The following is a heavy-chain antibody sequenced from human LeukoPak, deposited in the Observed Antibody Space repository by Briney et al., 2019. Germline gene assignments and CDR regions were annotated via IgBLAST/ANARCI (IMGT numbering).Heavy chain of an antibody. V-gene: IGHV1-8*01. CDR1: GYTFTSYD. J-gene: IGHJ6*03. Sequence: ASVKVSCKASGYTFTSYDINWVRQATGQGLEWMGWMNPNSGNTSYAQKFQGRVTMTRNTSISTAYMELSSLRSEDTAVYYCARGHYDFWSGYSDYYYMDVWGKGTTVTVSS. CDR3: ARGHYDFWSGYSDYYYMDV. D-gene: IGHD3-3*01. CDR2: MNPNSGNT.